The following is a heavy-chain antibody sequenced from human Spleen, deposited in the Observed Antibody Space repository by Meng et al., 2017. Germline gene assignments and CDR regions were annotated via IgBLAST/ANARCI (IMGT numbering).Heavy chain of an antibody. CDR3: AREMLGQLVNWFDP. J-gene: IGHJ5*02. CDR2: ISPYSGFT. V-gene: IGHV1-18*01. D-gene: IGHD1-1*01. CDR1: GYTFINFN. Sequence: QVQLVQSGTEVKKPGASVKVSCKASGYTFINFNFAWVRQAPGQGLEWVGWISPYSGFTNSAQNLQGRVTMTTDTSTTTANLELRNLRSDDTAVYYCAREMLGQLVNWFDPWGQGTLVTVSS.